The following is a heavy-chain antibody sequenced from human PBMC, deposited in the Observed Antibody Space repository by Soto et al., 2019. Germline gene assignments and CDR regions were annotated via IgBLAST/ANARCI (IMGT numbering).Heavy chain of an antibody. Sequence: QAQLVQSGAEVKKPGSSVKVSCKASGGPFSSYSISWVRQAPGQGLEWLGRIIPILGTANYAQKFQGRVTSTADKPTTTAYMEMSGLRSEDTGVYYCARGNVAAAGTLGSWGQGTLVTVSS. CDR3: ARGNVAAAGTLGS. CDR1: GGPFSSYS. J-gene: IGHJ4*02. V-gene: IGHV1-69*08. D-gene: IGHD6-13*01. CDR2: IIPILGTA.